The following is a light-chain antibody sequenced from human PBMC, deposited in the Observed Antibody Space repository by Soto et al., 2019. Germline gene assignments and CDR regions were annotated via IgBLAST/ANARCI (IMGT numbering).Light chain of an antibody. V-gene: IGKV3-15*01. J-gene: IGKJ1*01. CDR2: DAS. CDR1: QSLSSD. CDR3: QQYNNWPRT. Sequence: EIVMTQSPSTLSVSPGERAILSCRASQSLSSDLAWYQQKPGQAPRLLIYDASTRATDIPARFSGSGSGTEFTLTIGSLQSEDFAIYYCQQYNNWPRTFGQGTKVDIK.